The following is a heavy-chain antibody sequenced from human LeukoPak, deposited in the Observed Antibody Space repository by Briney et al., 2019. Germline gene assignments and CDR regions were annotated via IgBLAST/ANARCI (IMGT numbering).Heavy chain of an antibody. J-gene: IGHJ4*02. CDR2: IIPIFGTA. CDR1: GGTFSSYA. D-gene: IGHD1-26*01. Sequence: ASVKVSCKASGGTFSSYAISWVRQAPGQGLEWMGGIIPIFGTANYAQKFQGRVTITADESTSTAYMELSGLRSEDTAVYYCARGPIGIVGALDYWGQGTLVTVSS. CDR3: ARGPIGIVGALDY. V-gene: IGHV1-69*13.